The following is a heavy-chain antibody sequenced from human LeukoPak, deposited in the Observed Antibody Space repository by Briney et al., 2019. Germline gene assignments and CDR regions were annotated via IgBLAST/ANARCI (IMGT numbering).Heavy chain of an antibody. CDR1: CFTFTSDA. J-gene: IGHJ4*02. CDR3: AKLKQWQPQRYFFEY. V-gene: IGHV3-23*01. CDR2: FSGASST. D-gene: IGHD6-19*01. Sequence: GGSLRLSCAASCFTFTSDAMSWVRQAPGKGLEWVSTFSGASSTSYADAVKGRVTISRDNSKNILYLQMNSLRADDTAVYYCAKLKQWQPQRYFFEYWGQGALVTVAS.